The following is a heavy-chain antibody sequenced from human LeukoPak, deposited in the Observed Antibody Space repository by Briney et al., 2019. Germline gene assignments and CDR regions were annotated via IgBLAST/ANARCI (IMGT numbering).Heavy chain of an antibody. J-gene: IGHJ5*02. CDR1: GGSISSSSYY. CDR2: IYYSGST. Sequence: SETLSLTCTVSGGSISSSSYYWGWIRQPPGKGLEWIGSIYYSGSTYYNPSLKSRVTISVDTSKNQFSLKLSSVTAADTAVYFCARAYSSSWYFNWFDPWGQGTLVTVSS. CDR3: ARAYSSSWYFNWFDP. D-gene: IGHD6-13*01. V-gene: IGHV4-39*07.